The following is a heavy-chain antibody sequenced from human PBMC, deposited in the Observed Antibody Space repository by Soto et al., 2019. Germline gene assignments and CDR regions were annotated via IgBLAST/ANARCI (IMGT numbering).Heavy chain of an antibody. J-gene: IGHJ4*02. V-gene: IGHV1-69*06. Sequence: SVKVSCKASGGTFDSYAISWVRQAPGQGLEWMGGVIPMFLKPNYAQKFKGRVTITAVKSTNTVYMEMISLMSEDTAVYYCVRGGGEMANPPPYLYWGQGTQVTVSS. CDR2: VIPMFLKP. D-gene: IGHD3-16*01. CDR3: VRGGGEMANPPPYLY. CDR1: GGTFDSYA.